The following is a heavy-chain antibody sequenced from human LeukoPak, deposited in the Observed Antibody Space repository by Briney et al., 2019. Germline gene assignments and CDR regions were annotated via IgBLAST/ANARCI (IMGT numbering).Heavy chain of an antibody. CDR3: ARTPVPGRYFDL. CDR2: ISWNSGSI. V-gene: IGHV3-9*01. J-gene: IGHJ2*01. CDR1: GFTFDDYA. D-gene: IGHD1-14*01. Sequence: GGSLRLSCAASGFTFDDYAMHWVRHAPGKGLEWVSGISWNSGSIGYADSVKGRFTISRDNAKNSLYLQMNSLRAEDTALYYCARTPVPGRYFDLWGRGTLVTVPS.